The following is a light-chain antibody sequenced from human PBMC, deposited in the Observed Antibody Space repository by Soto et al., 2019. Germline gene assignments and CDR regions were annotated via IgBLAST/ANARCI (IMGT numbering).Light chain of an antibody. V-gene: IGLV2-14*01. CDR2: DVS. Sequence: QSALTQPASVSGSPGQSITISCTGTSSDVGGYNYVPWYQQHPGKAPKLMIYDVSNRPSGVSNRFSGSKSGNTASLTISRLQAEDEADYYCSSYTSSSTVFGTGTKLIVL. CDR3: SSYTSSSTV. CDR1: SSDVGGYNY. J-gene: IGLJ1*01.